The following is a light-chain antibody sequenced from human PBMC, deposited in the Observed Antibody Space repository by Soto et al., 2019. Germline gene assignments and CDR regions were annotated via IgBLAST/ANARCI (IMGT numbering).Light chain of an antibody. CDR3: HQYGSSPRT. CDR1: QSVSSNF. V-gene: IGKV3-20*01. J-gene: IGKJ1*01. CDR2: GAS. Sequence: EIVLTQSPGTLSLSPGDRATLSCRANQSVSSNFLAWYQQKPGQAPRLLIYGASIRATGIPDRFSGSGSGTDFTITIRRLEPEDFAMYFCHQYGSSPRTFGQGTKVEIK.